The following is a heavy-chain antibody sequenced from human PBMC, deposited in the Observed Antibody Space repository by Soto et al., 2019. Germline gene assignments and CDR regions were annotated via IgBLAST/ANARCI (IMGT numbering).Heavy chain of an antibody. CDR3: ARESSSTVTTGGGGSAKDY. CDR2: ISYEGTNR. D-gene: IGHD4-17*01. J-gene: IGHJ4*02. CDR1: GLTFSNYA. Sequence: QVPLVESGGGVVQPGRSLRLSCAASGLTFSNYAMHWVRQAPGKGLEWVAFISYEGTNRCYADSGQGRFTISSDNSNHXVXRQINSLKPEDTGGYYCARESSSTVTTGGGGSAKDYWGQGTLVTVSS. V-gene: IGHV3-30-3*01.